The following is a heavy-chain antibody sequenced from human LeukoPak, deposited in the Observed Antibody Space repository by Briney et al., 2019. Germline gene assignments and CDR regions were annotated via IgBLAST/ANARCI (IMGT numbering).Heavy chain of an antibody. V-gene: IGHV1-69*13. Sequence: SVKVSCKASGGTFSSYAISWVRQAPGQGLEWMGGIIPIFGTANYAQKFQGRVTITADESTSTAYMELSSLRSEDTAVYYCARVAELRYFDWLWRDGAFDIWGQGTMVTVSS. CDR2: IIPIFGTA. CDR1: GGTFSSYA. D-gene: IGHD3-9*01. CDR3: ARVAELRYFDWLWRDGAFDI. J-gene: IGHJ3*02.